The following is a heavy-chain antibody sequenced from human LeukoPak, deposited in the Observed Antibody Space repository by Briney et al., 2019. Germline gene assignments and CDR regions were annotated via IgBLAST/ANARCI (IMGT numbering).Heavy chain of an antibody. D-gene: IGHD3-3*01. CDR2: ISWDGGST. J-gene: IGHJ6*03. CDR1: GFTFDDYA. Sequence: PGGSLRLSCAASGFTFDDYAMHWVRHAPGKGLEWVSLISWDGGSTYYADSVKGRFTISRDNSKNSLYLQMNSLRAEDTALYYCAKGGDFWSGYYGTYMDVWGKGTTVTVSS. V-gene: IGHV3-43D*03. CDR3: AKGGDFWSGYYGTYMDV.